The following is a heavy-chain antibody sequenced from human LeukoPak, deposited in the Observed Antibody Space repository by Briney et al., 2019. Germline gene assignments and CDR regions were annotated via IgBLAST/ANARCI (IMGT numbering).Heavy chain of an antibody. CDR3: SREYFDWSRNYYYGMDV. CDR2: IWYDGSNK. Sequence: GGSLRLSCAASGFTFNNYGMHWVRQAPGKGLEWMALIWYDGSNKYYADSVKGRFTISRDNSKNTLYLQMNSLRAEDTVVYYCSREYFDWSRNYYYGMDVWGQGTTVTVSS. J-gene: IGHJ6*02. CDR1: GFTFNNYG. V-gene: IGHV3-33*01. D-gene: IGHD3-9*01.